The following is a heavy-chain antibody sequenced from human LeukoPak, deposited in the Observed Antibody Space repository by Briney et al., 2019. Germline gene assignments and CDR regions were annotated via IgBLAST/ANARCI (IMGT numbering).Heavy chain of an antibody. J-gene: IGHJ6*03. Sequence: SETLSLTCAVYGGSFSYYYWSWIRQPPGKGLEWIGEINQSGSTNYNPSLKSRVTISVDTSKNQFSLKLSSLTAADTAVYYCARDMGYSYGPKNYYYMDVWGKGTTVTVSS. CDR2: INQSGST. D-gene: IGHD5-18*01. CDR1: GGSFSYYY. CDR3: ARDMGYSYGPKNYYYMDV. V-gene: IGHV4-34*01.